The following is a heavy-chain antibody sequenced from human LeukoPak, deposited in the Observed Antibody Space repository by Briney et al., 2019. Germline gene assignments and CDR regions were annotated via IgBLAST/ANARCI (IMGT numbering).Heavy chain of an antibody. V-gene: IGHV3-23*01. J-gene: IGHJ4*02. Sequence: GGSLRLSCAASGFTISSYAMSWVRQAPGKGLEWVSAISGSGGSTYYADSVKGRFTISRDNSKNTLYLQMNSLRAEGTAVYYCAKDLGYCSSTSCQSPFDYWGQGTLVTVSS. CDR1: GFTISSYA. CDR3: AKDLGYCSSTSCQSPFDY. D-gene: IGHD2-2*01. CDR2: ISGSGGST.